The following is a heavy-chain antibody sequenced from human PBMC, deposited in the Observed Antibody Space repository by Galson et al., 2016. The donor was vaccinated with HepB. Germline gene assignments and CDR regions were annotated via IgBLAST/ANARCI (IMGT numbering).Heavy chain of an antibody. J-gene: IGHJ5*02. Sequence: SVKVSCKASRYTFTNYAMHWVRQAPGQRLEWMGWINAGNGNTKYSQKFQGRVTITRDTSASTAYMELSSLRSEDTAVYYCVRDHYDSSGYPYNWFDPWGQGTLVTVSS. CDR3: VRDHYDSSGYPYNWFDP. CDR1: RYTFTNYA. V-gene: IGHV1-3*01. CDR2: INAGNGNT. D-gene: IGHD3-22*01.